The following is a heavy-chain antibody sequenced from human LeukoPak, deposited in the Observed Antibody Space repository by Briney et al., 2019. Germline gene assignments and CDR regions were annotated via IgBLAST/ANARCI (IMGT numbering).Heavy chain of an antibody. CDR2: IYYSGST. CDR3: ARGTDDDYRPSDY. Sequence: PSETLSLTCTVSGGSISSSSYYWGWLRQPPGTGLEWIGSIYYSGSTYYNPSLKSRVTISVDTSKNQFSLKLSSVTAADTAVYYCARGTDDDYRPSDYWGQGTLVTVSS. CDR1: GGSISSSSYY. D-gene: IGHD3-16*01. J-gene: IGHJ4*02. V-gene: IGHV4-39*01.